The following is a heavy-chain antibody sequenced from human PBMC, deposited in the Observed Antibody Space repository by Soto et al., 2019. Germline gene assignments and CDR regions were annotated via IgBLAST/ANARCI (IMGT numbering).Heavy chain of an antibody. CDR2: IFYSGIT. Sequence: SETLSLTCTVSGGSISSGDYSWSWVRQSPGKGLELFCYIFYSGITYYNPSLKSRVVISIDTSMNQFSLRLNSLTAADRAVYFCARGVTVFGLVSRFWFDPWGQGTVVTVSS. J-gene: IGHJ5*02. D-gene: IGHD3-3*01. CDR3: ARGVTVFGLVSRFWFDP. CDR1: GGSISSGDYS. V-gene: IGHV4-30-4*01.